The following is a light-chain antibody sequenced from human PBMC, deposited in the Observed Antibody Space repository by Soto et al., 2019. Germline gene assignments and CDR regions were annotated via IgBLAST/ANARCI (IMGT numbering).Light chain of an antibody. V-gene: IGLV2-14*01. Sequence: QSVLTQPASVSGSPGQSITISCTGTSSDVGGYDYVSWYQIHPGKAPKLMVFEVSNRPSGVSYRFSGSKSGNTASLTVSGLQAEDEADYFCSSYSISTAYLFGTGTKLTVL. CDR1: SSDVGGYDY. J-gene: IGLJ1*01. CDR2: EVS. CDR3: SSYSISTAYL.